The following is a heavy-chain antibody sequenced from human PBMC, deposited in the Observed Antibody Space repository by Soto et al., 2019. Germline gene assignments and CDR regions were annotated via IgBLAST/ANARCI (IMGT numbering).Heavy chain of an antibody. V-gene: IGHV4-31*03. CDR2: IYYSGRT. CDR1: GGSISSGGYY. CDR3: ARVFSDSSSFFDP. D-gene: IGHD6-13*01. J-gene: IGHJ5*02. Sequence: SETLSLTCTLSGGSISSGGYYWSWIRQHPGKGLEWIGYIYYSGRTNYNPSLKSRVTISVDTSKNQFSLKLNSVTAADTAVYYCARVFSDSSSFFDPWGQGTLVTVS.